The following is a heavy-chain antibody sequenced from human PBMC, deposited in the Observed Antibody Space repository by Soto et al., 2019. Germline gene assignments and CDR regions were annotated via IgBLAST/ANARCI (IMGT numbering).Heavy chain of an antibody. D-gene: IGHD5-18*01. J-gene: IGHJ4*02. Sequence: GGSLRLSCAASGLTFSSYSMSWVRHAPGKGLEWVSAISGSGGSTYYTDSVKGRFTISRDNSKNTLYLQMHSLRAEDTAVYDCAKGRQLWLDYFDYWGQGTLVTVSS. CDR1: GLTFSSYS. CDR2: ISGSGGST. CDR3: AKGRQLWLDYFDY. V-gene: IGHV3-23*01.